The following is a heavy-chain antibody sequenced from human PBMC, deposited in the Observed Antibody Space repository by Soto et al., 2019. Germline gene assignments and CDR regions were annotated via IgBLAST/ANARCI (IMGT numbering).Heavy chain of an antibody. CDR1: GYTLTELS. V-gene: IGHV1-24*01. D-gene: IGHD6-19*01. J-gene: IGHJ4*02. Sequence: ASVKVSCKVSGYTLTELSMHWVRQAPGKGLEWMGGFDPEDGETIYAQKFQGRVTMTEDTSTDTAYMELSSLRSEDTAVYYCATRPPWQSPFDYWGQGTLVTVSS. CDR2: FDPEDGET. CDR3: ATRPPWQSPFDY.